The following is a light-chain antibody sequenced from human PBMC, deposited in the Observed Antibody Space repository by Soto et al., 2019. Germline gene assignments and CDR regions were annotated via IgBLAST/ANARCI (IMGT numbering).Light chain of an antibody. CDR2: SNN. J-gene: IGLJ1*01. CDR1: SSNIGSNT. V-gene: IGLV1-44*01. CDR3: AGWDASLNGYV. Sequence: QSVLTQPPSASGTPGQRVTISCSGSSSNIGSNTVNWYQQLPGTAPKLLIYSNNQRPSGVPDRFSGSKSGTSASLAISGLQPEDEADYYCAGWDASLNGYVFGTGTKVTVL.